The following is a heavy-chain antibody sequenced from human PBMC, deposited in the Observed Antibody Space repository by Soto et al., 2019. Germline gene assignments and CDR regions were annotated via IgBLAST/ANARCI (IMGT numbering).Heavy chain of an antibody. D-gene: IGHD2-15*01. CDR1: GYTFTSYD. CDR2: MNPNSGNT. Sequence: QVQLVQSGAEVKKPGASVKVSCKASGYTFTSYDINWVRQATGQGLEWMGWMNPNSGNTGYAQKCQGRVTMTRNTSISTAYMELSSLRSEDTAVYYCARVGYCSGGSCSRGWFDPWGQGTLVTVSS. CDR3: ARVGYCSGGSCSRGWFDP. J-gene: IGHJ5*02. V-gene: IGHV1-8*01.